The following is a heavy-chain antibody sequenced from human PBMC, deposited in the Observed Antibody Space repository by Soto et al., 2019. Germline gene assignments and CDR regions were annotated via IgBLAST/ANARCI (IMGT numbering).Heavy chain of an antibody. CDR2: IYYSGST. Sequence: SETLSLTCTVSGGSVSSGSYYWSWIRQPPGKGLEWIGYIYYSGSTNYNPSLKSRVTISVDTSKNQFSLKLSSVTAADTAVYYCATPNCSSNSCYGRDGYYFDYWGQGTLVTVSS. J-gene: IGHJ4*02. CDR3: ATPNCSSNSCYGRDGYYFDY. V-gene: IGHV4-61*01. CDR1: GGSVSSGSYY. D-gene: IGHD2-2*01.